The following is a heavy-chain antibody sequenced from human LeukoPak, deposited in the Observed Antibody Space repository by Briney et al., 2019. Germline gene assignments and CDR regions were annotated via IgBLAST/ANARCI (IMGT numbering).Heavy chain of an antibody. CDR1: GFTFSSYA. J-gene: IGHJ4*02. D-gene: IGHD4-23*01. CDR2: ISYDGSNK. CDR3: ARDRAAVVTPPLYVY. V-gene: IGHV3-30-3*01. Sequence: GGSLSLSCAASGFTFSSYAMPWVRQAPGKGLEWVAVISYDGSNKYYADSVKGRFTISRDNSKNTLYLQMNSLRAEDTAVYYCARDRAAVVTPPLYVYWGQGTLVTVSS.